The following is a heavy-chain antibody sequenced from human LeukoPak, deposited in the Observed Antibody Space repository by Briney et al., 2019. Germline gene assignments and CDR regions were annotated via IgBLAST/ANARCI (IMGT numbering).Heavy chain of an antibody. D-gene: IGHD5-24*01. CDR1: GYTFIAYY. CDR3: ARASYNDY. Sequence: ASVKVSCKASGYTFIAYYMHWVRQAPGQGLEWMGWTNPNSGGTNSAQKFQGRVTMTRDTSISTVYMELSRLRSDDTAVYYCARASYNDYWGQGTLVTVSS. V-gene: IGHV1-2*02. CDR2: TNPNSGGT. J-gene: IGHJ4*02.